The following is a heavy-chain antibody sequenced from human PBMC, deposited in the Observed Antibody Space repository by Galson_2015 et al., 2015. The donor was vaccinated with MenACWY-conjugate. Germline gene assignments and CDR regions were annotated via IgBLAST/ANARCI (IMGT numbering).Heavy chain of an antibody. Sequence: SLRLSCAASGFTFNQYWMHWVRQAPGKGLVWVSRISPDGSVANYADSVKGRSTLSRDNAKNTLYLQMNSLRGDDTAVYYCTRGKDGSGRFAPWGQGTLVPVSS. CDR2: ISPDGSVA. V-gene: IGHV3-74*01. CDR3: TRGKDGSGRFAP. D-gene: IGHD3-10*01. CDR1: GFTFNQYW. J-gene: IGHJ5*02.